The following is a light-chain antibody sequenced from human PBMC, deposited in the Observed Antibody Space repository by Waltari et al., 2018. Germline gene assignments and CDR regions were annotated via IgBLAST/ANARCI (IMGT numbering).Light chain of an antibody. CDR1: DSDVGGRRY. V-gene: IGLV2-8*01. CDR3: CSYGGTNTV. CDR2: EVN. Sequence: QSALTQPPSASGSPGQSVTISCTESDSDVGGRRYVSWYQQHPGKVPKLIIYEVNKWPSGVPDRFSASMSGNTASLTISGLQAGDEADYYCCSYGGTNTVFGGGTRLTVL. J-gene: IGLJ2*01.